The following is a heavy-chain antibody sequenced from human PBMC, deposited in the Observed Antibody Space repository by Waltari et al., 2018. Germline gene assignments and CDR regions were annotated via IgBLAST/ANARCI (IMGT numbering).Heavy chain of an antibody. V-gene: IGHV1-2*02. CDR3: ARDCSSSSEVTWFDP. J-gene: IGHJ5*02. CDR1: GYTFTGYY. Sequence: QVQLVQSGAEVKKPGASVKVSCKASGYTFTGYYMHWVRQAPGQGLEWMVWTNPNSGGTNYAQKFQGRVTMTRDTSISTAYMELSRLRSDDTAVYYCARDCSSSSEVTWFDPWGQGTLVTVSS. D-gene: IGHD6-6*01. CDR2: TNPNSGGT.